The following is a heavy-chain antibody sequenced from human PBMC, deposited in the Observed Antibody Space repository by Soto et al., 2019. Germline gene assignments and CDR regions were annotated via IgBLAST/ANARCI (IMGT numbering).Heavy chain of an antibody. CDR2: IYYSGST. CDR1: GCSISSGCYY. CDR3: ARDLFHGNDY. Sequence: SETLSLTCTVSGCSISSGCYYWSWIRQHPGKGLEWIGYIYYSGSTYYNPSLKSRVTISVDTSKNQFSLKLSSVTAADTAVYYCARDLFHGNDYWGQGTLVTVSS. J-gene: IGHJ4*02. V-gene: IGHV4-31*03. D-gene: IGHD2-21*01.